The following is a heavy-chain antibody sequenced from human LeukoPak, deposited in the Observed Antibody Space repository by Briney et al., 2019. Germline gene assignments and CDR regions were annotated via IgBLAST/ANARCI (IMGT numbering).Heavy chain of an antibody. CDR3: AKPPMTTVTTRWFDP. J-gene: IGHJ5*02. CDR2: ISGSGDST. D-gene: IGHD4-17*01. CDR1: GSTFSSYA. Sequence: GGSLRLSCAASGSTFSSYAMSWVRQAPGKGLEWVSAISGSGDSTYYADSVKGRFTISRDNSKNTLYLHMNSLRAEDTAVYYCAKPPMTTVTTRWFDPWGQGTLVTVSS. V-gene: IGHV3-23*01.